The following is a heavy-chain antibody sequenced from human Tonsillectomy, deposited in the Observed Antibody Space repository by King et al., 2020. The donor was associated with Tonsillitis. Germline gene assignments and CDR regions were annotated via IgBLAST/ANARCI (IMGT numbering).Heavy chain of an antibody. D-gene: IGHD7-27*01. V-gene: IGHV4-61*02. CDR2: IYASGST. CDR1: GASISSGNYY. Sequence: QLQESGPGLVKPSQTLSLTCSVSGASISSGNYYWSWIRQPAGKALEWIGRIYASGSTNYNPSLKSRVTMSVDTSNSQFSLKLSSVTAADTAVYICARRANWGSYWYFDLWGRGTLVTVSS. CDR3: ARRANWGSYWYFDL. J-gene: IGHJ2*01.